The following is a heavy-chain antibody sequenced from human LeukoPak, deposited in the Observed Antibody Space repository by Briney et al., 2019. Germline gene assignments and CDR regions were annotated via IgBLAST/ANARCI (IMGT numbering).Heavy chain of an antibody. CDR3: ARYETTITAFDV. CDR2: INPDNGNT. Sequence: ASVKVSCKAFGYVFTIYAIHWVRQAPGQRLEWLGWINPDNGNTKYSQDFQDRVTITRDTPASTAYMELSSLRSEDLAIYYCARYETTITAFDVWGQGTMVTVSS. D-gene: IGHD5-12*01. J-gene: IGHJ3*01. CDR1: GYVFTIYA. V-gene: IGHV1-3*03.